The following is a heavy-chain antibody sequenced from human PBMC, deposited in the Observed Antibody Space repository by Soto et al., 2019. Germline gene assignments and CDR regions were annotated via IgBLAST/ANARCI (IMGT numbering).Heavy chain of an antibody. Sequence: EVQLVESGGGLAKPGGSLRLSCAASGLTFSSYSMNWVRQAPGKGLEWVSSISSGDSYIYYADSVRGRFTISRDNAENSLYLQMNSLRVEDTAVYYCVASPEGTWFMRDWGQGALVTVSS. CDR1: GLTFSSYS. J-gene: IGHJ4*02. V-gene: IGHV3-21*06. CDR2: ISSGDSYI. CDR3: VASPEGTWFMRD. D-gene: IGHD1-7*01.